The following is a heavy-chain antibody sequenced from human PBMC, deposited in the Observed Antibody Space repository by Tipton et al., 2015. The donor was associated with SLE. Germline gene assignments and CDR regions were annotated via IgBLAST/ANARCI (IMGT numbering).Heavy chain of an antibody. J-gene: IGHJ3*02. CDR1: GGSLRSSSYY. CDR3: ARVSAAGTPDAFDI. V-gene: IGHV4-39*07. CDR2: IYYSGST. D-gene: IGHD6-13*01. Sequence: TLSLTCSVSGGSLRSSSYYWGWIRQPPGKGLEWIGSIYYSGSTYYNPSLKSRVTISVDTSKNQFSLKLSSVTAADTAVYYCARVSAAGTPDAFDIWGQGTMVTVSS.